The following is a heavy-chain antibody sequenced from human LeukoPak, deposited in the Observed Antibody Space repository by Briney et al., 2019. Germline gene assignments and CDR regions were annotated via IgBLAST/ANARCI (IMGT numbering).Heavy chain of an antibody. CDR1: GFTFSSYS. CDR3: ARFRIVGATSDAFDI. J-gene: IGHJ3*02. V-gene: IGHV3-21*01. D-gene: IGHD1-26*01. CDR2: ISSSSSYI. Sequence: PGGSLRLSCAASGFTFSSYSMNWVRQAPGKGLERVSSISSSSSYIYYADSVKGRFTISRDNAKNSLYLQMNSLRAEDTAVYYCARFRIVGATSDAFDIWGQGTMVTVSS.